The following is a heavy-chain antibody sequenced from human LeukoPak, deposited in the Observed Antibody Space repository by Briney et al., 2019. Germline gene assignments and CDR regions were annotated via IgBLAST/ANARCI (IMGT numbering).Heavy chain of an antibody. V-gene: IGHV1-18*01. D-gene: IGHD3-10*01. CDR3: AREEFLGGEGIDC. J-gene: IGHJ4*02. CDR2: INPYNGDT. CDR1: GGTFSSYA. Sequence: ASVKVSCKASGGTFSSYAISWVRQAPGQGLEWMGWINPYNGDTKYTQTLQGRVTLTTDTSTRTVYMELRSLRPDDTAVYYCAREEFLGGEGIDCWGQGTLVTVSS.